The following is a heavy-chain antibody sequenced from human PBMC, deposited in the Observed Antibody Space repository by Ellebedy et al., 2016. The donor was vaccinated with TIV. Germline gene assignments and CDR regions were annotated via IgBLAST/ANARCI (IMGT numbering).Heavy chain of an antibody. Sequence: GESLKISCEASGFIFNRDGMQWVRQAPGEGLEWVGVIASDGGATVYADFVRGRFTLSRDNSRNTVYLQMNSLSPEETAVYYCTREARWGNWYFDLWGRGTLVAVAT. CDR1: GFIFNRDG. V-gene: IGHV3-30*03. CDR2: IASDGGAT. CDR3: TREARWGNWYFDL. J-gene: IGHJ2*01. D-gene: IGHD4-23*01.